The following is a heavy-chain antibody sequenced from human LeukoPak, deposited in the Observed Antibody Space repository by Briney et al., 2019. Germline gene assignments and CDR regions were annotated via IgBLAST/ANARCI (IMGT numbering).Heavy chain of an antibody. CDR1: GFTFSNYE. CDR2: ITSSGSKT. J-gene: IGHJ4*02. Sequence: PGGSLRLSCAASGFTFSNYEMNWVRQAPGKGLEWLSYITSSGSKTYYADSVKGRFTISRDNAKNSLYLQMNSLRAEDTAVYYCARVMAAAGTMGPYFDYWGQGTLVTVSS. V-gene: IGHV3-48*03. CDR3: ARVMAAAGTMGPYFDY. D-gene: IGHD6-13*01.